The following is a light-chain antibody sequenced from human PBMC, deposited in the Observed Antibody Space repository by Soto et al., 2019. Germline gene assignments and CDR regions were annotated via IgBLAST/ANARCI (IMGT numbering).Light chain of an antibody. V-gene: IGKV3-11*01. J-gene: IGKJ4*01. CDR2: DVS. CDR3: QHRATWTSSVT. Sequence: EVVWTQSPATLSLSPRARATLSCRASQSVGTFLSGYQQKPAQAPRLLIYDVSNRATGVPARFGVSGSGTDFTLTLRQFEPEDFAVYSCQHRATWTSSVTFGGGTRV. CDR1: QSVGTF.